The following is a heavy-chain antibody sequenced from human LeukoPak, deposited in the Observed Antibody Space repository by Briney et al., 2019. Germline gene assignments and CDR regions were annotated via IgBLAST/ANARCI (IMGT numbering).Heavy chain of an antibody. D-gene: IGHD2-8*01. CDR2: ISGSGSTK. Sequence: GGSLRLSCVAPAITFSDYYMSWIRQAPGKGLEWVSYISGSGSTKYYADSVKGRFTISRDNAKNSLYLQMNSLRAEDTAVYYCARGGYCSNVVCYTSRSLDYWGQGTLVTVSS. CDR3: ARGGYCSNVVCYTSRSLDY. V-gene: IGHV3-11*01. CDR1: AITFSDYY. J-gene: IGHJ4*02.